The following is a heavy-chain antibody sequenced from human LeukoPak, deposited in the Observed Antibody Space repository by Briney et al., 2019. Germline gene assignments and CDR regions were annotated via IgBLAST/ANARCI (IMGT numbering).Heavy chain of an antibody. CDR1: GGFISSYY. J-gene: IGHJ6*02. CDR2: IFYSGST. Sequence: SGTLSLTCTVSGGFISSYYWSWIRQPAGKGLEWIGYIFYSGSTNYNPSLKGRVTISVDTSKNQFSLKLSSVTAAVTAVYYCARDRSIRGYGMDVWGQGTTVTVSS. D-gene: IGHD3-3*02. V-gene: IGHV4-59*01. CDR3: ARDRSIRGYGMDV.